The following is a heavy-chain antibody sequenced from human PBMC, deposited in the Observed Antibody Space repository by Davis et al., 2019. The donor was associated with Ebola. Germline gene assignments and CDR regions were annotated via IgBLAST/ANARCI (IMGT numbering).Heavy chain of an antibody. V-gene: IGHV3-43*02. CDR2: ISGDGGST. J-gene: IGHJ6*02. Sequence: GGSLRLSCAASGFTFSSYSMNWVRQAPGKGLEWVSLISGDGGSTYYADSVKGRFTISRDNSKNSLYLQMNSLRTEDTALYYCAKDILGYWSSTVYGMDVWGQGTTVTVSS. CDR3: AKDILGYWSSTVYGMDV. D-gene: IGHD2-2*01. CDR1: GFTFSSYS.